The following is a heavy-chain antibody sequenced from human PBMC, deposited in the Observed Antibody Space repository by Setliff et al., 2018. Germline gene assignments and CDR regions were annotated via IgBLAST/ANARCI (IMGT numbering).Heavy chain of an antibody. J-gene: IGHJ4*02. D-gene: IGHD2-2*01. Sequence: GASVKVSCKASGYTFSHSGITWVRQAPGQGLEWMGWISVYTGNTNYAPKLQGRVTMTTDASTSTAYMELRGLTSDDTAIYYCSRLVRFCTKISCQRLLGDDYWGQGALVTVSS. V-gene: IGHV1-18*01. CDR3: SRLVRFCTKISCQRLLGDDY. CDR1: GYTFSHSG. CDR2: ISVYTGNT.